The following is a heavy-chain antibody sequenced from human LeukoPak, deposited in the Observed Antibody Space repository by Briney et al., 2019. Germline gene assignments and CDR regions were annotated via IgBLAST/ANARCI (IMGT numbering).Heavy chain of an antibody. CDR1: GDSISYHPYY. CDR3: ARDLQWFGDVYYFDH. V-gene: IGHV4-39*07. Sequence: SETLSLTCAVSGDSISYHPYYWAWLRQPPGKRLEWIGSVYYSGSTDYNSSLMSRVSISIDKSLNQFSLKLTSVTAADTAVYFCARDLQWFGDVYYFDHWGQGSQVTVSS. J-gene: IGHJ4*02. CDR2: VYYSGST. D-gene: IGHD3-10*01.